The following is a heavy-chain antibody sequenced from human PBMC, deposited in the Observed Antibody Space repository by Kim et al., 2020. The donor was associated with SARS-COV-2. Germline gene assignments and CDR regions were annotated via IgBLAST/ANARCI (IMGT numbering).Heavy chain of an antibody. D-gene: IGHD3-10*01. CDR1: GFTFSDYY. CDR3: ARRVVRRIADHFDY. CDR2: ISSDNTYT. V-gene: IGHV3-11*03. Sequence: GGSLRLSCAASGFTFSDYYMSWIRQAPGKGLECVSYISSDNTYTDYADSVKGRFTIFRDNAENSLYLQMNSLRAEDTAVYYCARRVVRRIADHFDYWGQGTLVTVTS. J-gene: IGHJ4*02.